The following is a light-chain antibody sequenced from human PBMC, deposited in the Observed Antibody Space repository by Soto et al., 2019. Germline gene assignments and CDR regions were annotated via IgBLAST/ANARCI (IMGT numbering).Light chain of an antibody. Sequence: DIQMTQSPSSLSASVGDRVTITCRASQSISSYLNWYQQKPGKAPKLLIYAASSLQSGVPSRFSGSGSGIDFTLTISSLQPEDFATYYCRQSYSTPRTFGQGTKVEIK. CDR2: AAS. V-gene: IGKV1-39*01. CDR1: QSISSY. J-gene: IGKJ1*01. CDR3: RQSYSTPRT.